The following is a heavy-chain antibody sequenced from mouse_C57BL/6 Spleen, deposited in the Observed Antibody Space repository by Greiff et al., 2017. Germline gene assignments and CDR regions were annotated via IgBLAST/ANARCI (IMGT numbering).Heavy chain of an antibody. D-gene: IGHD1-3*01. CDR3: ARWGGSSAY. Sequence: VQLQQSGAELMKPGASVKLSCKATGYTFTGYWIEWVKQRPGHGLEWIGEILPGSGSTNYNAKFKGKATFTADTSSNTAYMQLSSLTTEDSAIYYCARWGGSSAYWGQGTLVTVSA. CDR2: ILPGSGST. CDR1: GYTFTGYW. J-gene: IGHJ3*01. V-gene: IGHV1-9*01.